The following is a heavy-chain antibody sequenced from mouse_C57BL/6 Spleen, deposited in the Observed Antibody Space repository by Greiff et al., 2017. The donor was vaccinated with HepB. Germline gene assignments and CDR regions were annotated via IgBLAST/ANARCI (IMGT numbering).Heavy chain of an antibody. CDR2: ISSGSSTI. V-gene: IGHV5-17*01. CDR1: GFTFSDYG. Sequence: EVQRVESGGGLVKPGGSLKLSCAASGFTFSDYGMHWVRQAPEKGLEWVAYISSGSSTIYYADTVKGRFTISRDNAKNTLFLQMTSLRSEDTAMYYCARERNKVRWRYFDVWGTGTTVTVSS. D-gene: IGHD2-14*01. CDR3: ARERNKVRWRYFDV. J-gene: IGHJ1*03.